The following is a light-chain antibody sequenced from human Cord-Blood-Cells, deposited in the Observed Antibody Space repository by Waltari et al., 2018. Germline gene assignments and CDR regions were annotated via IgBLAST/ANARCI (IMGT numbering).Light chain of an antibody. CDR3: SSYTSSSTWV. CDR2: DVS. V-gene: IGLV2-14*01. Sequence: QSALTQPDSVSGSPGQSITIPSPGTRRDVGGSNYVTWYQQHPGKAPKLMIYDVSNRPSGVSNRFSGSKSGNTASLTISGLQAEDEADYYCSSYTSSSTWVFGGGTKLTVL. J-gene: IGLJ3*02. CDR1: RRDVGGSNY.